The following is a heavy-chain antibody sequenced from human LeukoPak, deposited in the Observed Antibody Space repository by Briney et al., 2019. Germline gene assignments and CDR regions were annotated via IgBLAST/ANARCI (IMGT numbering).Heavy chain of an antibody. CDR3: ARSYSSSWYRSGAFDI. CDR2: IYYSGGT. CDR1: GGSISSSSYH. J-gene: IGHJ3*02. D-gene: IGHD6-13*01. Sequence: SETLSLTCIVSGGSISSSSYHWGWIRQPPGKGLEWIGSIYYSGGTQYNPSLKSRATISVDTSKNQFSLRLTSVTAADTAVYYCARSYSSSWYRSGAFDIWGQGKMVTVSS. V-gene: IGHV4-39*01.